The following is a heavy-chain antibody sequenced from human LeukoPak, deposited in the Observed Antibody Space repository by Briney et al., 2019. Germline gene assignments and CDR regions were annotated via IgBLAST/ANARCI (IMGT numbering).Heavy chain of an antibody. D-gene: IGHD2-21*01. CDR2: IYHSGST. CDR3: ARDYVPYCGGDCYPLSS. CDR1: GYSISSGYY. J-gene: IGHJ4*02. V-gene: IGHV4-38-2*02. Sequence: PSETLSLTCTVSGYSISSGYYWGWIRQPPGKGLEWIGSIYHSGSTYYNPSLKSRVTISVAMSKNQFSLKLSSVTAADTAVYYCARDYVPYCGGDCYPLSSWGQGTLVTVSS.